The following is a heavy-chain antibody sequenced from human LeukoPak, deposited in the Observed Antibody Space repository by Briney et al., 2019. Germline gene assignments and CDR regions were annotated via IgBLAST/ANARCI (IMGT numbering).Heavy chain of an antibody. CDR3: AKGRIAAAARDAFDI. CDR2: ISWNSGSI. J-gene: IGHJ3*02. CDR1: GFTFDDYA. Sequence: GGSLRLSCAASGFTFDDYAMHWVRQAPGKGLEWVSGISWNSGSIGYADSVKGRFTISRDNAKNSLYLQMNSLRAEDTALYYCAKGRIAAAARDAFDIWGQGTMVTVSS. V-gene: IGHV3-9*01. D-gene: IGHD6-13*01.